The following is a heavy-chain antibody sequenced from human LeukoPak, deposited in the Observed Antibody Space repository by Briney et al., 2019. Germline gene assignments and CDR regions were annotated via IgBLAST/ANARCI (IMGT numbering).Heavy chain of an antibody. D-gene: IGHD3-9*01. J-gene: IGHJ4*02. Sequence: GGSLRLSCAASGFTFSSYSMNWVRQAPGKGLEWISWITGSSSRASYADSVKGRFTISRDNGKNSLYLQMNSLRAEDTAVYYCVRDKDWAFDYWGQGTLLTVSS. CDR3: VRDKDWAFDY. V-gene: IGHV3-48*04. CDR2: ITGSSSRA. CDR1: GFTFSSYS.